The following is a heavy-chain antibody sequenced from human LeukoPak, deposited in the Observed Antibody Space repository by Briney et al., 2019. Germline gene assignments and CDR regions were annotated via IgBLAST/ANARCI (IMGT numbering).Heavy chain of an antibody. J-gene: IGHJ3*02. CDR2: INPNSGGT. V-gene: IGHV1-2*02. D-gene: IGHD4-17*01. CDR1: GYTFNGYH. Sequence: ASVKVSCKASGYTFNGYHMHWVRQAPGQGLEWMGWINPNSGGTNCAQKFQGRVTMTRDTSISTAYMELSRLRSDDTAVYYCARVFNDYGDYGDAFDIWGQGTMVTVSS. CDR3: ARVFNDYGDYGDAFDI.